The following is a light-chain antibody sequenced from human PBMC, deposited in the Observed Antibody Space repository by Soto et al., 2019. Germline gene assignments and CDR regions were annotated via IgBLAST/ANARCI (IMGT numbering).Light chain of an antibody. J-gene: IGKJ1*01. V-gene: IGKV1-5*03. CDR1: QSISTW. Sequence: QMTQSPSTLSASVGDTVTITCRASQSISTWLAWYQQKPGKAPKLLIYKASTLESGVPSRFSGGGSGTEFTLTSSSLQPDDFATYYCQQYNSYSTFGQGTKVEIK. CDR3: QQYNSYST. CDR2: KAS.